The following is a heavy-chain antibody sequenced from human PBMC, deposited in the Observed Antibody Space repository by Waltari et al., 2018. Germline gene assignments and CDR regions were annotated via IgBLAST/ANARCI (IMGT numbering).Heavy chain of an antibody. CDR2: IYHSGST. V-gene: IGHV4-38-2*01. Sequence: QVQLQESGPGLVKPSETLSLTCAVSGYSISSGSYWGWIRQPPGKGLEWIGSIYHSGSTYYNPSLKSRVTISVDTSKNQFSLKLSSVTAADTTVYYCARVWVKDGYYFDYWGQGTLVTVSS. CDR1: GYSISSGSY. J-gene: IGHJ4*02. D-gene: IGHD2-21*01. CDR3: ARVWVKDGYYFDY.